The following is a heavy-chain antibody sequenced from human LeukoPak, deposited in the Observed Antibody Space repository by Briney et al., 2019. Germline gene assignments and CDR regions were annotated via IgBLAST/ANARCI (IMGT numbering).Heavy chain of an antibody. J-gene: IGHJ4*02. D-gene: IGHD1-26*01. CDR3: ARGRCSGSYCGGFDY. CDR2: IYHSGST. V-gene: IGHV4-4*02. CDR1: GGSISSSNW. Sequence: SGTLSHTCAVSGGSISSSNWWSWVRQPPGKGLEWIGEIYHSGSTNYNPSLKSRVTISVDKSKNQFSLKLSSVTAADTAVYYCARGRCSGSYCGGFDYWGQGTLVTVSS.